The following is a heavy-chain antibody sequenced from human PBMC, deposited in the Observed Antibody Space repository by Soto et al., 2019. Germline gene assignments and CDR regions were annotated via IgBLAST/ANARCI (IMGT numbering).Heavy chain of an antibody. D-gene: IGHD3-16*01. CDR1: GGSISSYD. CDR3: ARDNRLTVNPANVHYGMDV. Sequence: SETLSLTGTVSGGSISSYDCSWIRQPPGKGLEWIGYIYYSGSTNYNPSLKSRVTISVDTSKNQFSLKLSSVTAADTAVYYCARDNRLTVNPANVHYGMDVWGQGTTVAVSS. J-gene: IGHJ6*02. CDR2: IYYSGST. V-gene: IGHV4-59*01.